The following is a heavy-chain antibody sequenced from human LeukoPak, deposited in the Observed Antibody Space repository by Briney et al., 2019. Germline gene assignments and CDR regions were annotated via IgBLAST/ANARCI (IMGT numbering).Heavy chain of an antibody. V-gene: IGHV5-51*01. CDR3: ARRYYDILTGYSDENWFDP. CDR2: IYPGDSDT. J-gene: IGHJ5*02. D-gene: IGHD3-9*01. CDR1: GYSFTIYW. Sequence: GESLKISCKGSGYSFTIYWIGWVRQMPGKGLEWMGIIYPGDSDTRYSPSFQGQVTISADKSISTAYLQWSSLKASDTAMYYCARRYYDILTGYSDENWFDPWGQGTLVTVSS.